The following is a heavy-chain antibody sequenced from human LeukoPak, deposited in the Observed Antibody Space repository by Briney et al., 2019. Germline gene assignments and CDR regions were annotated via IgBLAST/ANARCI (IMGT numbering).Heavy chain of an antibody. CDR3: ARGSRFWTTYYYGSGNHWFDP. CDR2: INHSGST. Sequence: SETLSLTYAVYGGSFSGYYWSWIRQPPGKGLEWIGEINHSGSTSYNPSLKSRVTISVDTSKNQFSLKLSSVTAADTAVYYCARGSRFWTTYYYGSGNHWFDPWGQGTLVTVSS. V-gene: IGHV4-34*01. J-gene: IGHJ5*02. D-gene: IGHD3-10*01. CDR1: GGSFSGYY.